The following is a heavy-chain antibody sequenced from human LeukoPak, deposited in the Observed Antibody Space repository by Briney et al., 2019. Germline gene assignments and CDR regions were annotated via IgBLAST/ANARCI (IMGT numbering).Heavy chain of an antibody. D-gene: IGHD5-24*01. V-gene: IGHV1-2*02. CDR1: GYIFTGYY. CDR2: INPNSGAT. J-gene: IGHJ3*02. CDR3: ARIRDGYNDAYDI. Sequence: ASVKVSCKASGYIFTGYYMHWVRQAPGQGLEWMGWINPNSGATNYAQNFQGRVTMTRDTSTSTVYMELSSLRSEDTAIYYCARIRDGYNDAYDIWGQGTVVTVPS.